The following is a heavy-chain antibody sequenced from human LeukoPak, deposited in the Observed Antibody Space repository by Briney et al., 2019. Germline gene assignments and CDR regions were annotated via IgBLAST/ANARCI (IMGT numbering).Heavy chain of an antibody. J-gene: IGHJ4*02. D-gene: IGHD1-26*01. CDR2: LSGSGGNT. CDR1: GFTFSNYG. V-gene: IGHV3-23*01. Sequence: GGSLRLSCAASGFTFSNYGMSWVRQAPGKGLEFVSALSGSGGNTYYADSVKGRFTISRDNSKNKAYLQMNSLRAEDTAVYYCAKDSWEVGATSEIDYWGQGTLVTVSS. CDR3: AKDSWEVGATSEIDY.